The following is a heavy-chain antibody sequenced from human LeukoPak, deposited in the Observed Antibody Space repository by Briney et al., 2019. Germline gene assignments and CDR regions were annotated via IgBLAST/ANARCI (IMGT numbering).Heavy chain of an antibody. CDR1: GFTFSSYA. CDR3: VRDQLDSSGRRSDY. Sequence: GGSLRLSCAASGFTFSSYAMSWVRQAPGKGLEWVANIKEDGSEKYYVDSVKGRFTISKDSAKNSLYLQMNSLRAEDTAVYYCVRDQLDSSGRRSDYWGQGTLVTVSS. J-gene: IGHJ4*02. D-gene: IGHD3-22*01. V-gene: IGHV3-7*01. CDR2: IKEDGSEK.